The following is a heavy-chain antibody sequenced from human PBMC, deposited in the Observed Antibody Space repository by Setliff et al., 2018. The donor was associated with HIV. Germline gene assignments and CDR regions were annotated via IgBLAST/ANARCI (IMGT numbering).Heavy chain of an antibody. CDR3: ARDHLADYYFDY. CDR2: IIPVFSIS. D-gene: IGHD5-12*01. V-gene: IGHV1-69*13. Sequence: ASVKVSCKASGGTFSRETFSWVRQAPGQGLEWLGGIIPVFSISNYAQKFQGRLTITADVSTRTVYMELSSLTSEDTAVYYCARDHLADYYFDYWGQGTVVTVSS. J-gene: IGHJ4*03. CDR1: GGTFSRET.